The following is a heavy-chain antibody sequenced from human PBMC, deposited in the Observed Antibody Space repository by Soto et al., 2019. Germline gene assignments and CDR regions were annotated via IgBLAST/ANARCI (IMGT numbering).Heavy chain of an antibody. D-gene: IGHD3-16*01. CDR2: TSYDGSNN. Sequence: QVQLVESGGGVVPPGTSLRLSCVGSGFTFRSYVIHWVRQAPGKGLEWVALTSYDGSNNFYGDSVKGRFTISRHNSRNTVELQMDSLRFEDTALYYCARWGTTGGLDVWGQGTLVSVSS. V-gene: IGHV3-33*05. J-gene: IGHJ4*02. CDR3: ARWGTTGGLDV. CDR1: GFTFRSYV.